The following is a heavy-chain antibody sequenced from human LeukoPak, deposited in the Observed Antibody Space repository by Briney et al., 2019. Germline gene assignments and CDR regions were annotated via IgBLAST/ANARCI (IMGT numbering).Heavy chain of an antibody. J-gene: IGHJ3*02. Sequence: GASVKVSRKASGYTFTGYYMHWVRQAPGQGLEWMGWINPNSGGTNYAQKFQGRVTMTRDTSISTAYMELSRLRSDDTAVYYCASSGGRSPGAFDIWGQGTMVTVSS. CDR2: INPNSGGT. CDR3: ASSGGRSPGAFDI. CDR1: GYTFTGYY. V-gene: IGHV1-2*02. D-gene: IGHD6-13*01.